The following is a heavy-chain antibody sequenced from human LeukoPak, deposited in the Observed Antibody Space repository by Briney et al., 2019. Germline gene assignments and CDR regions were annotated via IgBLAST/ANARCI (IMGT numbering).Heavy chain of an antibody. CDR3: AKDESAATFIFDY. CDR1: GFTFSSYA. J-gene: IGHJ4*02. D-gene: IGHD6-25*01. Sequence: GGSLRLSCAASGFTFSSYAMSWVRQAPGKGLEWVSGISTSGDSSYYADSVQGRFTISRDNSKNTLYLRMNSLRAEDTAIYYCAKDESAATFIFDYWGQGTLVTVSS. V-gene: IGHV3-23*01. CDR2: ISTSGDSS.